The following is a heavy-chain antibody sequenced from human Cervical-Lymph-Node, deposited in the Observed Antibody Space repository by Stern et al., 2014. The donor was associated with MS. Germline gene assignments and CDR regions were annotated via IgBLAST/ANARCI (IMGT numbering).Heavy chain of an antibody. D-gene: IGHD5-24*01. CDR3: TREMAARRFDP. V-gene: IGHV3-66*01. CDR1: GSSVSANY. Sequence: EDQLVESGGALVQPGGSLRLSCTASGSSVSANYMTWVRQAPGRGLEWVSLIYSGSITHYADSVKGRFFTSRDNSQNTLYLQMNSLRVEDTAVYYCTREMAARRFDPWGQGTLVMVSS. CDR2: IYSGSIT. J-gene: IGHJ5*02.